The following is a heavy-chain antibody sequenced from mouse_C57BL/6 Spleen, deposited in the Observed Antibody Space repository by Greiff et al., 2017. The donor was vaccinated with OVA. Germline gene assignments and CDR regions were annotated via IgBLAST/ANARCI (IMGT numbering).Heavy chain of an antibody. J-gene: IGHJ4*01. D-gene: IGHD1-1*01. Sequence: QVQLQQPGAELVMPGASVKLSCKASGYTFTSYWMHWVKQRPGQGLEWIGEFDPSDSYTNSNQKFKGKSTLTVDKSSSTAYMQLSSLTSEDSAVYYCARGRIGGNYALYAMDYWGQGTSVTVSS. V-gene: IGHV1-69*01. CDR3: ARGRIGGNYALYAMDY. CDR2: FDPSDSYT. CDR1: GYTFTSYW.